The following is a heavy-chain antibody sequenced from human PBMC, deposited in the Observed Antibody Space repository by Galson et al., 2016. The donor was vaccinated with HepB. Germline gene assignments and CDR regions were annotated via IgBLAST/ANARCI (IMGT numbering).Heavy chain of an antibody. CDR3: ARLYWGLRAFDI. D-gene: IGHD2-8*02. J-gene: IGHJ3*02. Sequence: AISGDSVSSNSAAWNWIRRSPSRGLEWLGRTYYNSKWYNDYAASVKSRITINPDTSKNQFSLQLNSVTPEDTAVYYCARLYWGLRAFDIWGQGTMVTVSS. V-gene: IGHV6-1*01. CDR2: TYYNSKWYN. CDR1: GDSVSSNSAA.